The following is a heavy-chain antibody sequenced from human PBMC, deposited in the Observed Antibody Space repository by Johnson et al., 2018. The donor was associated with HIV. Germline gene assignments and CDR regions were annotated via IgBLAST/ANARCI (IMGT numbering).Heavy chain of an antibody. CDR3: ARVTNDAFDI. CDR2: IVTAGDT. J-gene: IGHJ3*02. V-gene: IGHV3-13*01. Sequence: VQLVESGGGLVQPGGSLRLSCAASGFTFSSYDMHWVRQATGKGLEWVSAIVTAGDTYYPGSVKGRFTISRENAKNSLYLQMNSLRAGDTAVYYCARVTNDAFDIWGQGTMVTVSS. CDR1: GFTFSSYD.